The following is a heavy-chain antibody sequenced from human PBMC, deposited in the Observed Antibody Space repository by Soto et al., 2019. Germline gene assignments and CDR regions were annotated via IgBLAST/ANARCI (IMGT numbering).Heavy chain of an antibody. CDR2: MNPNSGNT. CDR3: ARGVDIVATVWFDP. J-gene: IGHJ5*02. Sequence: QVQLVQSGAEVKKPGASVKVSCKASGYTFTSYDINWVRQATGQGLEWMGGMNPNSGNTGYAQKFQGRVTMTRNTSISTAYMELSSLRSEDTAVYYCARGVDIVATVWFDPWGQGTLVTVSS. V-gene: IGHV1-8*01. CDR1: GYTFTSYD. D-gene: IGHD5-12*01.